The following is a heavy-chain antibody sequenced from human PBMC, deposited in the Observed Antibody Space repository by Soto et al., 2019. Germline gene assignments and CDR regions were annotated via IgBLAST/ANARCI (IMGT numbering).Heavy chain of an antibody. CDR3: VRDSHGDY. J-gene: IGHJ4*02. V-gene: IGHV3-74*01. CDR1: GFIFSNYW. CDR2: IDHDGPT. Sequence: EVQLVESGGGLVQPGGSLRLSCAGSGFIFSNYWMHWVRQAPGKGLEWVSRIDHDGPTDYADSVRGRFTTSRDNAENTLYLQMNSLRPEDTAVYYCVRDSHGDYGGQGTLVTVSS.